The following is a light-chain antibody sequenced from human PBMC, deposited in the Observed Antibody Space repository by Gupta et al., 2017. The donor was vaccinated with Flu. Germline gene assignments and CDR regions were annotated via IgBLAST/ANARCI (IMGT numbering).Light chain of an antibody. CDR1: QSISKY. CDR2: DEA. J-gene: IGKJ3*01. Sequence: ATMLLSAGERDTHSCGARQSISKYLEWFHQKPAQAPRLIIFDEANRATGLTTRFRGRGSGKEVTLTISSREQEDVAGYYCQHLSNCPPGTFGPGTNVDIK. CDR3: QHLSNCPPGT. V-gene: IGKV3-11*01.